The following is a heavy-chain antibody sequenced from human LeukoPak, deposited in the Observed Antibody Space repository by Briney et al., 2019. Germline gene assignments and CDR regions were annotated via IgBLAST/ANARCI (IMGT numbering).Heavy chain of an antibody. D-gene: IGHD3-3*01. CDR1: GFTFSSYA. CDR2: ISGSGGST. V-gene: IGHV3-23*01. CDR3: AKGSLFGVVIIGYFDY. Sequence: GGSLRLSCAASGFTFSSYAMSWVRQAPGKGLEWVSAISGSGGSTYYADSVKGRFTISRDNSKNTLYLQTNSLRAEDTAVYYCAKGSLFGVVIIGYFDYWGQGTLVTVSS. J-gene: IGHJ4*02.